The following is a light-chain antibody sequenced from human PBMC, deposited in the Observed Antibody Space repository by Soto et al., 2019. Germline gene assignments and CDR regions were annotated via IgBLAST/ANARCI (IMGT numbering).Light chain of an antibody. J-gene: IGKJ2*01. CDR2: GAS. V-gene: IGKV3-15*01. Sequence: DMVMSQSPATLSVSPGERATLSCRASQSVGGNIAWYQQKPGQAPRLLIFGASTRATGIPARFSGSGSGTEFTLTISSLQSEDFAVYYCQQYDNWPHTFGQGTKLEIK. CDR3: QQYDNWPHT. CDR1: QSVGGN.